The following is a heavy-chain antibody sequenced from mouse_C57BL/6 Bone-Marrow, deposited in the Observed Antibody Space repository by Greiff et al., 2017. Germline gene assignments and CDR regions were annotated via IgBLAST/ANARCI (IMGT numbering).Heavy chain of an antibody. CDR3: AGGPYDGYVHYYAMDY. D-gene: IGHD2-3*01. CDR1: GYTFTDYY. Sequence: EVQLQQSGPELVKPGASVKISCTASGYTFTDYYMNWVKQSHGKSLEWIGDINPNNGGTSYNQKFKGKATLTVAKSSSTAYMGLRSLTSEDSAVYYCAGGPYDGYVHYYAMDYWGQGTSVTVSS. J-gene: IGHJ4*01. CDR2: INPNNGGT. V-gene: IGHV1-26*01.